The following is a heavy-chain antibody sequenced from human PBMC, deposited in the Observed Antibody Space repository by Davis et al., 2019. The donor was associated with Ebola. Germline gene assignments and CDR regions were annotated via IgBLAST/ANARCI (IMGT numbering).Heavy chain of an antibody. J-gene: IGHJ5*02. CDR3: ARHASIGYYEPYNWFDP. CDR2: IDPSDSYT. V-gene: IGHV5-10-1*01. D-gene: IGHD3-22*01. CDR1: GYSFTSYW. Sequence: KVSCKGSGYSFTSYWISWVRQMPGKGLEWMGRIDPSDSYTNYSPSFQGHVTISADKSISTAYLQWSSLKASDTAMYYCARHASIGYYEPYNWFDPWGQGTLVTVSS.